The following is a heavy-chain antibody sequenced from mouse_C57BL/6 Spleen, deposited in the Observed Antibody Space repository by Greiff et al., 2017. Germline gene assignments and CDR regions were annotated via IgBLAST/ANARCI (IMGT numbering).Heavy chain of an antibody. D-gene: IGHD1-1*01. Sequence: EVHLVESGGGLVQPGGSLSLSCAASGFTFTDYYMSWVRQPPGKALEWLGFIRNKANGYTTEYSASVKGRFTISRDNSQSILYLQMNALRAEDSATYYCARWYYGSRGDYWGQGTSVTVSS. J-gene: IGHJ4*01. CDR3: ARWYYGSRGDY. V-gene: IGHV7-3*01. CDR2: IRNKANGYTT. CDR1: GFTFTDYY.